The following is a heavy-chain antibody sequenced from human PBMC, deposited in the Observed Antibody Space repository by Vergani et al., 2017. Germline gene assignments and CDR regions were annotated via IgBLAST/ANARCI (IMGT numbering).Heavy chain of an antibody. J-gene: IGHJ6*03. CDR2: IKQDGSEK. CDR3: ARDKKIIGAAGILSYYYYMDV. V-gene: IGHV3-7*01. Sequence: EVQLLESGGGLVQPGGSLRLSCAASGFTFSSYAMSWVRQAPGKGLEWVANIKQDGSEKYYVDSVKGRFTISRDNAKNSLYLQMNSLRAEDTAVYYCARDKKIIGAAGILSYYYYMDVWGKGTTVTVSS. D-gene: IGHD6-13*01. CDR1: GFTFSSYA.